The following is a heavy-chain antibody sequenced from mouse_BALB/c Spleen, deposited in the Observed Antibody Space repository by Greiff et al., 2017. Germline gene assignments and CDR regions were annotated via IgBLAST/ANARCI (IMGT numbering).Heavy chain of an antibody. CDR1: GFNIKDTY. CDR3: APIFYGFVGWFAY. D-gene: IGHD2-2*01. Sequence: EVKLVESGAELVKPGASVKLSCTASGFNIKDTYMHWVKQRPEQGLEWIGRIDPANGNTKYDPKFQGKATITADTSSNTAYLQLSSLTSEDTAVYYCAPIFYGFVGWFAYWGQGTLVTVSA. CDR2: IDPANGNT. V-gene: IGHV14-3*02. J-gene: IGHJ3*01.